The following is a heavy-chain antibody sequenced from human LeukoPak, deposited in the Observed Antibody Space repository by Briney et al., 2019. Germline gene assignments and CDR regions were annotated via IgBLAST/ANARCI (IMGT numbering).Heavy chain of an antibody. J-gene: IGHJ4*02. V-gene: IGHV4-39*07. CDR3: AKAPVTSCRGAFCYPFDY. Sequence: SETLSLTCTVSGGSISSSSYYWGWIRQPPGKGLEWIGSIYYSGSTYYNPSLKSRVTISVDTSKNQFSLKLSSVTAADTAVYYCAKAPVTSCRGAFCYPFDYWGQGTLVTVSS. CDR2: IYYSGST. D-gene: IGHD2-15*01. CDR1: GGSISSSSYY.